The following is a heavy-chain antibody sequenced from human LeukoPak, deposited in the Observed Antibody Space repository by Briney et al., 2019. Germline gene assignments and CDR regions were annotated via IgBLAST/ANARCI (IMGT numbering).Heavy chain of an antibody. CDR3: AKDFSPAWYGDYGY. CDR2: IRYDGSNK. J-gene: IGHJ4*02. D-gene: IGHD4-17*01. CDR1: GFTFSSYG. Sequence: GGSLRLSCATSGFTFSSYGMHWVRQAPGKGLEWVAFIRYDGSNKYYADSVKGRFTISRDNSKNTLYLQMNSLRAEDTAVYYCAKDFSPAWYGDYGYWGQGTLVTVSS. V-gene: IGHV3-30*02.